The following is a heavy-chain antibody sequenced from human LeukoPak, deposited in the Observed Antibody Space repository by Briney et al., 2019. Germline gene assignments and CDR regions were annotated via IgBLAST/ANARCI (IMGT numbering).Heavy chain of an antibody. V-gene: IGHV4-59*12. CDR1: GGSISSYY. J-gene: IGHJ4*02. D-gene: IGHD6-19*01. CDR2: IYYSGST. Sequence: SETLSLTCTVSGGSISSYYWSWIRQPPGKGLEWIGYIYYSGSTNYNPSLKSRVTISVDTSKNQFSLKLSSVTAADTAVYYCARDLQEYSSGQYYFDYWGQGTLVTVSS. CDR3: ARDLQEYSSGQYYFDY.